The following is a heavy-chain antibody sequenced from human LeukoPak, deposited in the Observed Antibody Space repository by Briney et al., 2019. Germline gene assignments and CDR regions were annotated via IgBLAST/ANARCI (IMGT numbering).Heavy chain of an antibody. CDR2: ISSSSSYI. Sequence: GGSLRLSCAASGFTFSSYALSWVRQAPGKGLEWVSSISSSSSYIYYADSVKGRFTISRDNAKNSLYLQMNSLRAEDTAVYYCASGHSGSYYYFDYWGQGTLVTVSS. CDR1: GFTFSSYA. V-gene: IGHV3-21*01. CDR3: ASGHSGSYYYFDY. J-gene: IGHJ4*02. D-gene: IGHD1-26*01.